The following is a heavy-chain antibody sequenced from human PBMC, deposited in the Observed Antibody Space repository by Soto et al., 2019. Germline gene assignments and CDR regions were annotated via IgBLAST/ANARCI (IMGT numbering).Heavy chain of an antibody. V-gene: IGHV3-15*01. J-gene: IGHJ6*02. CDR1: GFTFSNAW. D-gene: IGHD2-15*01. CDR2: IKSKTDGGTT. CDR3: TTDGQVLVNGMDV. Sequence: EVQLVESGGGLVKPGGSLRLSCTASGFTFSNAWMSWVRQAPGKGLEWVGRIKSKTDGGTTDYAAPVKGRFTISRDDSNNTLYLQTNSLKTEDTAVYYCTTDGQVLVNGMDVWGQGTTGTVSS.